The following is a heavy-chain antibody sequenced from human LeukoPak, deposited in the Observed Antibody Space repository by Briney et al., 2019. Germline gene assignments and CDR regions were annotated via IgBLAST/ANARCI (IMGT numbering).Heavy chain of an antibody. CDR3: ARIDGREMATFLLDY. J-gene: IGHJ4*02. D-gene: IGHD5-24*01. Sequence: GGSLRLSCAASGFTFSSYGMHWVRQAPGKGLEWVANIKQDGSEKYYVDSVKGRFTISRDNAKNSLYLQMNNLRAEDTAVYYCARIDGREMATFLLDYWGQGTLVTVSS. CDR2: IKQDGSEK. V-gene: IGHV3-7*01. CDR1: GFTFSSYG.